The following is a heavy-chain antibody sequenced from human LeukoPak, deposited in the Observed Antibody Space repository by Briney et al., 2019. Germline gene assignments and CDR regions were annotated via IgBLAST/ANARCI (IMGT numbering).Heavy chain of an antibody. V-gene: IGHV4-34*01. D-gene: IGHD5-18*01. CDR2: INHSGST. Sequence: SETLSLTCAVYGGSFSGYYWRWIRQPPGKGLEWIGEINHSGSTNYNPYPMSGVTTSVGKYKKHFLLKLSSVTAADTAVYYCARGLREYSYGYKGFQRYYCDYWGQGTLVTVSA. CDR1: GGSFSGYY. CDR3: ARGLREYSYGYKGFQRYYCDY. J-gene: IGHJ4*02.